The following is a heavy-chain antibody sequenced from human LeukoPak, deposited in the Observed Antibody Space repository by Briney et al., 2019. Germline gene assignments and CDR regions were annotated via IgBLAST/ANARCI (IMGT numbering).Heavy chain of an antibody. CDR1: GFTFSSYG. J-gene: IGHJ4*02. Sequence: PGGSLRLSCAASGFTFSSYGMNWVRQAPGKGLEWVSYIRSSGSTIYYADSVKGRFTISRDNAKNPLYLQMNSLRAEDTAVYYCARGDTSGWSDYWGQGTLVTVSS. D-gene: IGHD6-19*01. V-gene: IGHV3-48*03. CDR2: IRSSGSTI. CDR3: ARGDTSGWSDY.